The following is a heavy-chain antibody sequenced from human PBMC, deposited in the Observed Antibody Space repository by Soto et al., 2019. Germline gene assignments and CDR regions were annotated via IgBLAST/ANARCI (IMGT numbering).Heavy chain of an antibody. CDR2: MNPNSGNT. CDR1: GYTFTSYD. D-gene: IGHD3-3*01. Sequence: ASVKVSCKASGYTFTSYDINWVRQATGQGLEWMGWMNPNSGNTGYAQKFQGRVTMTRNTSISTAYMELSSLRSEDTAVYYCARFPTLYDFWSGYRGPDYYGMDVWGQGTTVTSP. V-gene: IGHV1-8*01. CDR3: ARFPTLYDFWSGYRGPDYYGMDV. J-gene: IGHJ6*02.